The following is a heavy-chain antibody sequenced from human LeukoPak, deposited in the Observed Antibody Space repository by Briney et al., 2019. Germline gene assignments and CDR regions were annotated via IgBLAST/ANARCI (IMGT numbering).Heavy chain of an antibody. V-gene: IGHV6-1*01. CDR2: TYYRSKWYN. Sequence: SRTLSLTCAISGDSVSSNSAAWNWIRQSPSRGLEWLGRTYYRSKWYNDYAVSVKSRITINPDTSKNQFSLQLNSVTPEDTAVYYCARVTAMGKNNWFDPWGQGTLVTVSS. J-gene: IGHJ5*02. D-gene: IGHD5-18*01. CDR3: ARVTAMGKNNWFDP. CDR1: GDSVSSNSAA.